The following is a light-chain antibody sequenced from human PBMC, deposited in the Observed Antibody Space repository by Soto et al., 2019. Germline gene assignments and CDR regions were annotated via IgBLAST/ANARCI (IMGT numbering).Light chain of an antibody. V-gene: IGKV3-15*01. CDR3: QQYKSWPRT. CDR2: GAS. J-gene: IGKJ1*01. CDR1: QSVSSN. Sequence: EIVMTQSPATLSVSPGERATLSCRASQSVSSNLVWYQQKPGQAPRLLIYGASTRATGIPARFSGSGSGTEFTLTISSLQSEDVAVYYCQQYKSWPRTFGQGTKVEIE.